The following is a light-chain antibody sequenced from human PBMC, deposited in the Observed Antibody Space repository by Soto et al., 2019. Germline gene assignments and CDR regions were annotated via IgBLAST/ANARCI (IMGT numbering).Light chain of an antibody. Sequence: QSVLTQPPSVSGAPGQRVTISCTGSSSNIGAGYDVHWYQQFPGTAPKVLIYGNSNRPSGVPDRFSGSKSGTSASLAITGLQAEDEADYYCQSYDSSLINSVFGGGTKLTVL. J-gene: IGLJ3*02. CDR2: GNS. CDR1: SSNIGAGYD. CDR3: QSYDSSLINSV. V-gene: IGLV1-40*01.